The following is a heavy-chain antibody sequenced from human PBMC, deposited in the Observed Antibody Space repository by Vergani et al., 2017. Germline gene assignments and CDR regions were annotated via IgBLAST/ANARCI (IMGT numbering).Heavy chain of an antibody. CDR2: IYSGGST. CDR3: ARDPATVVTPYFDY. V-gene: IGHV3-66*02. J-gene: IGHJ4*02. CDR1: GFTVSSNY. D-gene: IGHD4-23*01. Sequence: EVQLVESGGGLVQPGGSLRLSCAASGFTVSSNYMSWVRQAPGKGLEWVSVIYSGGSTYYADSVKGRFTISRDNSKNTLYLQVNSLRAEDTAVYYCARDPATVVTPYFDYWGQGTLVTVSS.